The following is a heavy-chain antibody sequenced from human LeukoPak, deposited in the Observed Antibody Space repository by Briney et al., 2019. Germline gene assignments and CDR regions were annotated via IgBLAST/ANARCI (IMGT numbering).Heavy chain of an antibody. CDR2: IRYDGSNK. CDR3: AKDPSDYVWGSYREYYFDY. J-gene: IGHJ4*02. D-gene: IGHD3-16*02. CDR1: GFTFSSYG. V-gene: IGHV3-30*02. Sequence: GGSLRLSCAASGFTFSSYGMHWVRQAPGKGLEWVAFIRYDGSNKYYADSAKGRFTISRDNSENTLYLQMNSLRAEDTAVYYCAKDPSDYVWGSYREYYFDYWGQGTLVTVSS.